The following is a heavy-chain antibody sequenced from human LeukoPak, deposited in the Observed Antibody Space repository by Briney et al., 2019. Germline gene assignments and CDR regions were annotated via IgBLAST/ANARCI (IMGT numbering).Heavy chain of an antibody. CDR3: ASCSRGYYYYMDV. J-gene: IGHJ6*03. CDR2: IYYSGST. D-gene: IGHD2-15*01. Sequence: SETLSLTCTVSGGSISSYYWSWIRQPPGKGLEWIGYIYYSGSTNYNPSLKSRVTISVDTSKNQFSLKLSSVTAADTAVYYCASCSRGYYYYMDVWGKGTTVTVSS. CDR1: GGSISSYY. V-gene: IGHV4-59*01.